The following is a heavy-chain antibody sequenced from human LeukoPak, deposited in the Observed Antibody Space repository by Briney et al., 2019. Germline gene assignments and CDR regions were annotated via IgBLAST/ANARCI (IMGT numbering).Heavy chain of an antibody. CDR2: IIPIFGTA. J-gene: IGHJ4*02. D-gene: IGHD4-23*01. Sequence: GASVTVSCKASGGTFSSYAISWVRQAPGQGLEWMGRIIPIFGTANYAQKFQGRVTITADKSTSTAYMELSSLRSEDTAVYYCARDRRMGGNSYFDYWGQGTLVTVSS. CDR1: GGTFSSYA. V-gene: IGHV1-69*06. CDR3: ARDRRMGGNSYFDY.